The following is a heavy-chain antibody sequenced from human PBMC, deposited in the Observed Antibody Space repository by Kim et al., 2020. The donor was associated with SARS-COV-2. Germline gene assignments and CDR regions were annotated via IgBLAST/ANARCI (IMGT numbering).Heavy chain of an antibody. J-gene: IGHJ4*02. CDR3: AKDRPIAVANEYYFDY. Sequence: GSLRLSCAASGFTFSSYGMHWVRQAPGKGLEWVAVISYDGSNKYYADSVKGRFTISRDNSKNTLYLQMNSLRAEDTAVYCCAKDRPIAVANEYYFDYWGQGTLVTVSS. CDR1: GFTFSSYG. V-gene: IGHV3-30*18. CDR2: ISYDGSNK. D-gene: IGHD6-19*01.